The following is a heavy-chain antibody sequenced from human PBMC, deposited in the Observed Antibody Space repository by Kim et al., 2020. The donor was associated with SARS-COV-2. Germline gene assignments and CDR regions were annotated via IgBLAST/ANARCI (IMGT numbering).Heavy chain of an antibody. J-gene: IGHJ3*02. CDR1: GGSISSSSYY. CDR3: ARPAYSSSWNDAFDI. D-gene: IGHD6-13*01. CDR2: IYYSGST. Sequence: SETLSLTCTVSGGSISSSSYYWGWIRQPPGKGLEWIGSIYYSGSTYYNPSLKSRVTISVDTSKNQFSLKLSSVTAADTAVYYCARPAYSSSWNDAFDIWGQGTMVTVSS. V-gene: IGHV4-39*01.